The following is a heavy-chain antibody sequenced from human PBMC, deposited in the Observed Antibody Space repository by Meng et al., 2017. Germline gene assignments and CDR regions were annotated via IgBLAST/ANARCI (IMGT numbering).Heavy chain of an antibody. CDR1: GGTLSSYA. CDR3: ARDDYGDYFDY. D-gene: IGHD4-17*01. J-gene: IGHJ4*02. Sequence: QAQLVQSGAEVKKPGSSVKVSGKASGGTLSSYAISWVRQAPGQGLEWMGRINPNSGGTNYAQKFQGRVTMTRDTSIGTAYMELSRLRSDDSAVYYCARDDYGDYFDYWGQGTLVTVSS. CDR2: INPNSGGT. V-gene: IGHV1-2*06.